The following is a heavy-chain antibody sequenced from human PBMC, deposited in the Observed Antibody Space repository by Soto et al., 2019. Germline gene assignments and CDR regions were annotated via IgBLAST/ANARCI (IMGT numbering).Heavy chain of an antibody. Sequence: QITLNESGPTQVKPRQTLTLTCTFSGFSLTTSGVGVGWIRQSPGKAPEWLALIYWDDDKRYSPSLKSRLTITKDTSQSLLVLTMADLDPADTATYYCAHRVLRTVFGLVTTTAIYFDFWGQGTPVAVSS. J-gene: IGHJ4*02. CDR1: GFSLTTSGVG. CDR3: AHRVLRTVFGLVTTTAIYFDF. D-gene: IGHD3-3*01. V-gene: IGHV2-5*02. CDR2: IYWDDDK.